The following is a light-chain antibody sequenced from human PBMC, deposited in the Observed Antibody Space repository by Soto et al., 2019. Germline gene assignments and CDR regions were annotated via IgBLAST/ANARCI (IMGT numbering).Light chain of an antibody. CDR2: AAS. CDR3: QHFGSSPYT. Sequence: EIVLTQSPGTLSLSPGERATLSCRASQSVDSTYLAWYQQKPGQAPRLLIYAASSRATGIPDRFSGSGSGTDFTLNISRLEPQDFAVYHCQHFGSSPYTFGQGTKLEIK. V-gene: IGKV3-20*01. CDR1: QSVDSTY. J-gene: IGKJ2*01.